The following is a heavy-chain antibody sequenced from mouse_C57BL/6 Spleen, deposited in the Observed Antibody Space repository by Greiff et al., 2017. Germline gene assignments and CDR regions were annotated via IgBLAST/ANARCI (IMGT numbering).Heavy chain of an antibody. J-gene: IGHJ4*01. CDR3: ARRRDYYGSDAMDY. CDR2: IYPRSGNT. CDR1: GYTFTSYG. Sequence: VKLVESGAELARPGASVKLSCKASGYTFTSYGISWVKQRTGQGLEWIGEIYPRSGNTYYNEKFKGKATLTADKSSSTAYMELRSLTSEDSAVYFCARRRDYYGSDAMDYWGQGTSVTVSS. D-gene: IGHD1-1*01. V-gene: IGHV1-81*01.